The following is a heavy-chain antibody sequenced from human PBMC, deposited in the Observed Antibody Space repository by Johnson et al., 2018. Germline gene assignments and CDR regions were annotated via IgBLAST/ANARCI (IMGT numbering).Heavy chain of an antibody. J-gene: IGHJ6*02. V-gene: IGHV3-21*01. CDR2: ISSSSSYI. CDR1: GFTFSSYS. D-gene: IGHD3-3*01. CDR3: ARGYDFWSGYSIDGMDV. Sequence: VQLVQSGGGVVQPGRSLRLSCAASGFTFSSYSMNWVRQAPGKGLVWVSSISSSSSYIYYAASVKSRFPISRDNPKNSLYLQLNSLRAEDTAVYYCARGYDFWSGYSIDGMDVLGQGTTVTVSS.